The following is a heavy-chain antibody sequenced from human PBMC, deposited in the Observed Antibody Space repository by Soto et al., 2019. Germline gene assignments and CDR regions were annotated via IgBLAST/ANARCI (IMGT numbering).Heavy chain of an antibody. J-gene: IGHJ6*02. CDR1: GGSISSYY. D-gene: IGHD3-10*01. CDR3: ARAVLRGPREYYFGMDV. V-gene: IGHV4-59*01. Sequence: VQLQESGPGLVKPSETLSLTCTVSGGSISSYYWTWIRQPPGKGLEWIASFYYTGSADYNPSLRGRIAGSVASCRTQLSLGLRSVTAADSAVYYCARAVLRGPREYYFGMDVWGQGATVTVSS. CDR2: FYYTGSA.